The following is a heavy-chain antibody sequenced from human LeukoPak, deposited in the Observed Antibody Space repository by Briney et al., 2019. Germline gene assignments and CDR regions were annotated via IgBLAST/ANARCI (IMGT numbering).Heavy chain of an antibody. CDR2: ISAYNGDT. CDR1: GYTFSNYG. V-gene: IGHV1-18*01. J-gene: IGHJ4*02. D-gene: IGHD5-12*01. Sequence: ASVKVSCKASGYTFSNYGISWVRQAPGQGLEWMGWISAYNGDTNYAQKLQGRVTLTTDTSTSTAYMELRSLRSDDTAVYYCARGGYSGYDSDYWGQGTLVTVSS. CDR3: ARGGYSGYDSDY.